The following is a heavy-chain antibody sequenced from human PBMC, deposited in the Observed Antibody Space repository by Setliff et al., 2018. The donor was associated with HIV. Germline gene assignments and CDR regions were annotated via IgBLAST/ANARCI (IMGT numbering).Heavy chain of an antibody. D-gene: IGHD1-26*01. CDR3: ARASVGATGLYAFDI. Sequence: SETLSLTCTVSGGSINSGSYYWSWIRQPAGKGLEWNGHIYTSGSTNYNPPLKSRVTISVDTSKTQFSLRLNSLTATDTALYYCARASVGATGLYAFDIWGQGTVVTVSS. V-gene: IGHV4-61*09. CDR2: IYTSGST. CDR1: GGSINSGSYY. J-gene: IGHJ3*02.